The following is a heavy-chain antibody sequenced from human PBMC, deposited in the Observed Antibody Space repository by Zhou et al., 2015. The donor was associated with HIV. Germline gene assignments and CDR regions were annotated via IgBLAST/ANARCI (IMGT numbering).Heavy chain of an antibody. V-gene: IGHV1-46*01. D-gene: IGHD3-10*01. J-gene: IGHJ4*02. CDR2: INPSGGST. CDR1: GYTFISYY. Sequence: QVQLVQSGAEVKKPGASVKVSCRASGYTFISYYMHWVRQAPGQGLEWLGIINPSGGSTSYAQRFQGRVTMTRDTSTSTVYMELSSLTSEDTAVYYCARVHGSGSYLYYFDYWGQGTLVTVSS. CDR3: ARVHGSGSYLYYFDY.